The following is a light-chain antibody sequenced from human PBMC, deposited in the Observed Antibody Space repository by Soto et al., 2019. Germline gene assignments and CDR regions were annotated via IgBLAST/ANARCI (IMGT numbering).Light chain of an antibody. V-gene: IGLV1-51*01. Sequence: QSVLTQLPSASGTPGQRVTISCSGSSSNIGNNYVSWYQQLPGTAPKLLIYDNNKRPSGIPDRFSGSKSGTSATLGITGLQTGDEADYYCGTWDSSLTAYVFGTGTKVTVL. CDR1: SSNIGNNY. CDR3: GTWDSSLTAYV. CDR2: DNN. J-gene: IGLJ1*01.